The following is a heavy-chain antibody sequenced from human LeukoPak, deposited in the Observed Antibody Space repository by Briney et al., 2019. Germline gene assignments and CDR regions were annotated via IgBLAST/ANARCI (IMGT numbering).Heavy chain of an antibody. Sequence: GGSLRLSCAASGFTFSSYSMDWVRQAPGKGLEWVSSISSSSSYIYYADSVKGRFTISRDNAKNSLYLQMNSLRAEDTAVYYCARGSGSNPFDYWGQGTLVTVSS. J-gene: IGHJ4*02. CDR2: ISSSSSYI. D-gene: IGHD6-19*01. CDR3: ARGSGSNPFDY. V-gene: IGHV3-21*01. CDR1: GFTFSSYS.